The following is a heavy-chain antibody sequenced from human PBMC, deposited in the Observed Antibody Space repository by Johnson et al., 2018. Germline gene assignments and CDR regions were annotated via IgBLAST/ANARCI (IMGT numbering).Heavy chain of an antibody. J-gene: IGHJ6*03. CDR2: ISDDGSKK. CDR1: GFTFSNYA. V-gene: IGHV3-30-3*01. Sequence: QVQLVESGGGVVQPGRSLRLSCAASGFTFSNYAIHWVRQAPGKGLEWVAVISDDGSKKYYTDSVKGRFTISRDNSKNKLYLQMNSLRAEDTAVYYCARDSYQYYSDSSEWTPDYMDVWGKGTTVSVSS. D-gene: IGHD3-22*01. CDR3: ARDSYQYYSDSSEWTPDYMDV.